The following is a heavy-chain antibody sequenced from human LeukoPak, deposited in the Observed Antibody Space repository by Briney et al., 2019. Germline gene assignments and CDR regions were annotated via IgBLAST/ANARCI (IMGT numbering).Heavy chain of an antibody. Sequence: PGGSLRLSCEGSGFTFSDAWMSWVRQAPGKGLEWVGRIKSKGSGGTTDYASAVTGRFSISRDDSKNTVYLQVNSLIIEDTAVYYCLWVLKTVGGFDFWGQGTLVTVSS. CDR3: LWVLKTVGGFDF. D-gene: IGHD3-16*01. J-gene: IGHJ4*02. V-gene: IGHV3-15*01. CDR1: GFTFSDAW. CDR2: IKSKGSGGTT.